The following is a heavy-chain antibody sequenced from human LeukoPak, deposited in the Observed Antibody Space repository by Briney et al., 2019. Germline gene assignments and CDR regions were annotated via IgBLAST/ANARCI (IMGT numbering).Heavy chain of an antibody. CDR1: GYTFTGYG. D-gene: IGHD3-3*01. J-gene: IGHJ4*02. Sequence: ASVKVSCKASGYTFTGYGISWVRQAPGQGLEWMGWISAYNGNTNYAQKLQGRVTMTTDTSTSTAYMELRSLRSDDTAVYYCARSVISGFLEWLSYYFDYWGQGTLVTVSS. CDR2: ISAYNGNT. CDR3: ARSVISGFLEWLSYYFDY. V-gene: IGHV1-18*01.